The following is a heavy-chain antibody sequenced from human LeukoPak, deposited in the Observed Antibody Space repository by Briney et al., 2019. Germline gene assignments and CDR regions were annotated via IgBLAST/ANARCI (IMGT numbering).Heavy chain of an antibody. CDR3: ASRHAA. V-gene: IGHV3-9*01. Sequence: GGSLRLSCAASGFTFDDYAMHWVRQAPGKGLEWVSGISWNSGSIGYADSVKGRFTISRDNAKNSLYLQMNSLRAEDTALYYCASRHAAGGQGTLVTVSS. D-gene: IGHD2-2*01. J-gene: IGHJ4*02. CDR2: ISWNSGSI. CDR1: GFTFDDYA.